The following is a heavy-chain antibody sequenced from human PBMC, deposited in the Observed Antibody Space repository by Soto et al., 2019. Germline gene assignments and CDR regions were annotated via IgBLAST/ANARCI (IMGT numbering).Heavy chain of an antibody. CDR1: GGSFSGYY. CDR3: ARGRRVAARPYFDY. CDR2: INHSGST. V-gene: IGHV4-34*01. J-gene: IGHJ4*02. D-gene: IGHD6-6*01. Sequence: KASETLSLTCAVYGGSFSGYYWSWIRQPPGKGLEWIGEINHSGSTNYNPSLKSRVTISVDTSKNQFSLKLSSVTAADTAVYYCARGRRVAARPYFDYWGQGTLVTV.